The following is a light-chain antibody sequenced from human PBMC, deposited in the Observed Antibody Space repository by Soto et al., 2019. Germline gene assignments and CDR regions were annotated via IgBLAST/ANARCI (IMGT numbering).Light chain of an antibody. J-gene: IGKJ2*01. V-gene: IGKV3-11*01. Sequence: EIVLTQSPATLSLSPGDRATLSCRASQSVDRYLAWYQEKPGQAPRLLIYEASDRATGIPDRFSGSGSGTDFTLTISSLEPEDFAVYYCQQGSNGYTFGQGTKLEIK. CDR2: EAS. CDR1: QSVDRY. CDR3: QQGSNGYT.